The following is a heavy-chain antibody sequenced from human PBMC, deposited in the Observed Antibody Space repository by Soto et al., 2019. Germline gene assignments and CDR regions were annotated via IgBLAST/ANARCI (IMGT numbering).Heavy chain of an antibody. CDR2: IYHSGST. J-gene: IGHJ4*01. Sequence: SETLSLTCAVSGYSISSGYYWGWIRQPPGKGLEWIWSIYHSGSTFYKTSLKSRVTISVDKSKNQFSLQVTSVTAADTAVYYCAGKQWLPXWGQVTLLTVSX. V-gene: IGHV4-38-2*01. CDR1: GYSISSGYY. D-gene: IGHD6-19*01. CDR3: AGKQWLPX.